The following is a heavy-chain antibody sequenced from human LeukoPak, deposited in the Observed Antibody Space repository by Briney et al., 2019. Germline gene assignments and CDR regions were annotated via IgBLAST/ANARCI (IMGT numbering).Heavy chain of an antibody. D-gene: IGHD1-26*01. V-gene: IGHV3-23*01. J-gene: IGHJ4*02. Sequence: PGGSLRLSCAGSGFTFSSYGMNWVRQAPGKGLEWVSGISGSAGSTYYADSVKGRFTISRDNSKNTLYLQMNSLRAEDTAVYYCAKDRVGATSDFDYWGQGTLVIVSS. CDR1: GFTFSSYG. CDR3: AKDRVGATSDFDY. CDR2: ISGSAGST.